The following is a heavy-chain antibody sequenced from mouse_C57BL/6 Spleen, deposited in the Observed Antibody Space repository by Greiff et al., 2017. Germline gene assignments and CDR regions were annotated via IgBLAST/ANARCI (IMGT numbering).Heavy chain of an antibody. V-gene: IGHV1-69*01. CDR2: IDPSDSYT. J-gene: IGHJ3*01. CDR3: ARGANWDRAWFAY. CDR1: GYTFTSYW. D-gene: IGHD4-1*01. Sequence: QVQLQQPGAELVMPGASVKLSCKASGYTFTSYWMHWVKQRPGQGLEWIGEIDPSDSYTNYNQKFKGKSTLTVDKSSSTAYMQLSSLTSEDSAVYDCARGANWDRAWFAYWGQGTLVTVSA.